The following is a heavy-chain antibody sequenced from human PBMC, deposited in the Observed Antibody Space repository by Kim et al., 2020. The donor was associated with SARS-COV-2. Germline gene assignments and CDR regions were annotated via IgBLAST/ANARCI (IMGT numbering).Heavy chain of an antibody. D-gene: IGHD6-13*01. CDR3: ANGGWYPPDYYAMDV. V-gene: IGHV3-30*18. CDR2: ISYTGNNQ. CDR1: GFTFSTYG. Sequence: GGSLRLSCAASGFTFSTYGMHWVRQAPGKGLEWVAVISYTGNNQYYADSVKGRFTISRDNSKNTLYLQMNSLRAEDTAVYHCANGGWYPPDYYAMDVWGQGTTVTVSS. J-gene: IGHJ6*02.